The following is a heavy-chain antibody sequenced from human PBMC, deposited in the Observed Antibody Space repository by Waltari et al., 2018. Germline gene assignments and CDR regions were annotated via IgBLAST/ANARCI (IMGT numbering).Heavy chain of an antibody. J-gene: IGHJ4*02. V-gene: IGHV3-21*02. CDR1: EFIFSNYD. D-gene: IGHD6-25*01. Sequence: EVQLVESGGGLVKPGGSLRLSCAASEFIFSNYDMNWVRQAPGKGLEWVSSISRVSSYVYCADSVKGRFSIARDNAKNSRYLQMNSLRAEDTAVYYCARAHGAAARLDFDYWGQGTLVTVSS. CDR2: ISRVSSYV. CDR3: ARAHGAAARLDFDY.